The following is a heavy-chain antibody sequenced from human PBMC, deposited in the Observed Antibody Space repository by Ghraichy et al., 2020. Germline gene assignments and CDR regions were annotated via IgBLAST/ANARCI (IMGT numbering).Heavy chain of an antibody. D-gene: IGHD3-3*01. CDR2: IYYSGST. J-gene: IGHJ1*01. Sequence: GSLRLSCSVSGGSISSRSCYWGWIRQPPGKGLEWIGTIYYSGSTFYNPSLKSRLTTSVDTSKNQFSLKLSSVTAADTAVYYCVYDFWSGYHFQHWGQGTLVTVSS. V-gene: IGHV4-39*01. CDR3: VYDFWSGYHFQH. CDR1: GGSISSRSCY.